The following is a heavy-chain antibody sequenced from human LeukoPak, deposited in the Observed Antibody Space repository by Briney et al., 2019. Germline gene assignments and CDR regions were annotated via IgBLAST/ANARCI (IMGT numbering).Heavy chain of an antibody. J-gene: IGHJ4*02. CDR3: ARAHYASGAFYYFDP. CDR1: GGSLTGDNY. Sequence: SETLSLTCNVSGGSLTGDNYWTWIRQPPGKGLEWIGHTFHSGSTYYNPSLKSRLAVSVDTSKNLFSLRLSSMTAADTAVYYCARAHYASGAFYYFDPWGPGSLVTVSS. V-gene: IGHV4-30-4*08. D-gene: IGHD3-10*01. CDR2: TFHSGST.